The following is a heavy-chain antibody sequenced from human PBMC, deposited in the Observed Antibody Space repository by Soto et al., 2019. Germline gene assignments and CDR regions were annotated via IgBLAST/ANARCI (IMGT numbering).Heavy chain of an antibody. CDR1: GGSISSGGYY. D-gene: IGHD2-21*02. V-gene: IGHV4-31*03. Sequence: SETLSLTCTVSGGSISSGGYYWGWIRQHPGKGLEWIGYIYYSGSTYYNPSLKSRVTISVDTSKNQFSLKLSSVTAAETAVYYWVRKTVLTPIYFDPWGQGPPVTVSP. CDR3: VRKTVLTPIYFDP. CDR2: IYYSGST. J-gene: IGHJ5*02.